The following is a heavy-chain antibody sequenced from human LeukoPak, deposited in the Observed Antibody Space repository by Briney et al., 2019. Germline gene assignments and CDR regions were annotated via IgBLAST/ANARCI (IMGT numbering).Heavy chain of an antibody. J-gene: IGHJ6*02. Sequence: SETLSLTCAVYGGSFSGYYWSWIRQPPGKGLEWIGYIYYSGSTNYNPSLKSRVTISVDTSKNQFSLKLSSVTAADTAVYYCARLFGELRANYYYYGMDVWGQGTTVTVSS. V-gene: IGHV4-59*01. CDR2: IYYSGST. CDR1: GGSFSGYY. D-gene: IGHD3-10*02. CDR3: ARLFGELRANYYYYGMDV.